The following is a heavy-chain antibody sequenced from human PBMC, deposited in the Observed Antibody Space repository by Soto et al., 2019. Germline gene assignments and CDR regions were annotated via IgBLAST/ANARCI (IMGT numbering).Heavy chain of an antibody. CDR1: GFTFSSYW. V-gene: IGHV3-7*01. J-gene: IGHJ6*02. Sequence: PGGSLRLSCAASGFTFSSYWMSWVRQAPGKGLEWVANIKQDGSEKYYVDSVKGRFTISRDNAKNSLYLQMNSLRAEDTAVYYCARAYTRPGSPWSIAAREAAKPYYYYGMDVWGQGTTVTVSS. CDR2: IKQDGSEK. D-gene: IGHD6-6*01. CDR3: ARAYTRPGSPWSIAAREAAKPYYYYGMDV.